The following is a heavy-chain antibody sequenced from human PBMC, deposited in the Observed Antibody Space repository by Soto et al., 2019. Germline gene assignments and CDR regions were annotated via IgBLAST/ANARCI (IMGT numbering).Heavy chain of an antibody. CDR1: GFTFSSYG. J-gene: IGHJ4*02. V-gene: IGHV3-30*18. D-gene: IGHD3-22*01. CDR3: AKDLLGTGHYYDGSGWDY. Sequence: GGSLRLSCAASGFTFSSYGMHWVRQAPGKGLEWVAVISYDGSNKYYADSVRGRFTISRDNSKNTLYLQMNSLRAEDTAVYYCAKDLLGTGHYYDGSGWDYWGKGTLVTVST. CDR2: ISYDGSNK.